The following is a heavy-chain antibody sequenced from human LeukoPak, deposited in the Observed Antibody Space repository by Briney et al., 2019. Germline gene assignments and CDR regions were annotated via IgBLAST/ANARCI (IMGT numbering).Heavy chain of an antibody. J-gene: IGHJ6*02. CDR2: INPNSGGT. CDR1: GYTFTGYY. D-gene: IGHD3-10*01. V-gene: IGHV1-2*02. CDR3: ASGKLLWFGELPQYYYYGMDV. Sequence: ASVKVSCKASGYTFTGYYMHWVRQAPGQGLEWMGWINPNSGGTNYAQKSQGRVTMTRDTSISTAYMELSRLRSDDTAVYYCASGKLLWFGELPQYYYYGMDVWGQGTTVTVSS.